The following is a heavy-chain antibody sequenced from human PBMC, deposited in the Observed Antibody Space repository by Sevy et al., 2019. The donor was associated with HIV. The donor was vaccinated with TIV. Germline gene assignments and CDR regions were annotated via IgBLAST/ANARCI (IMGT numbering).Heavy chain of an antibody. CDR1: GFTLSSYG. CDR3: VKSLPTVTRFDY. J-gene: IGHJ4*02. D-gene: IGHD4-17*01. CDR2: ISSDGGST. V-gene: IGHV3-64D*06. Sequence: GGSLRLSCSASGFTLSSYGMHWVRQAPGKGLEYVSAISSDGGSTYYAVSMKGRFTISRDNSKNTLYLQMSSLRAEDTAVYYCVKSLPTVTRFDYWGQGTLVTVSS.